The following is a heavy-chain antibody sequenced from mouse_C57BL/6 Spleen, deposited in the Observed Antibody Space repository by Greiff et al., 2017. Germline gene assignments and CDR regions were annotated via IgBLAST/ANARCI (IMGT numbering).Heavy chain of an antibody. CDR2: IDPSSGGT. Sequence: QVQLQQPGAELVKPGASVNLSCKASGYTFTSYWLHWVQQRPGRGLEWIGKIDPSSGGTKYNEKFKSKATRTVTKPSSKAYMQLSSLTAEDSAVYYCVRVDYSYDKWYYFDYWGQGTTLTVSS. J-gene: IGHJ2*01. V-gene: IGHV1-72*01. D-gene: IGHD2-12*01. CDR3: VRVDYSYDKWYYFDY. CDR1: GYTFTSYW.